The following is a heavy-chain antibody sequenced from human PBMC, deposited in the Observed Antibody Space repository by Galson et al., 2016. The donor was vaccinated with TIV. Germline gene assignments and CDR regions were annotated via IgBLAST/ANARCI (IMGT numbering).Heavy chain of an antibody. V-gene: IGHV5-51*01. J-gene: IGHJ2*01. CDR2: IYPGDSAT. Sequence: QSGAEVKKPGESLKISCKGSGYSFTNNWIGWVRQMPGKGLEWMGIIYPGDSATRYSPSFQGQVTISADKSISTAYLQWSSVKASDTAMYYCATIRGLHCCADCYSEWYFDRWGRGTPLTVSS. CDR1: GYSFTNNW. CDR3: ATIRGLHCCADCYSEWYFDR. D-gene: IGHD2-21*02.